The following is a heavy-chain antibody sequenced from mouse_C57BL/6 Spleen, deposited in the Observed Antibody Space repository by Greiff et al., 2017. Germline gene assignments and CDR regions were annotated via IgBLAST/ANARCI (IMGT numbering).Heavy chain of an antibody. J-gene: IGHJ3*01. V-gene: IGHV1-62-2*01. CDR3: ERHEGYYGYGDGFAY. D-gene: IGHD2-2*01. Sequence: QVQLKQSGAELVKPGASVKLSCKASGYTFTEYTIHWVKQRSGQGLEWIWWFYPGSGSIKYNEKFKDKATLTADKSSSTVYMVLSRLTSVDSAVYFWERHEGYYGYGDGFAYWGQGTLVTVSA. CDR2: FYPGSGSI. CDR1: GYTFTEYT.